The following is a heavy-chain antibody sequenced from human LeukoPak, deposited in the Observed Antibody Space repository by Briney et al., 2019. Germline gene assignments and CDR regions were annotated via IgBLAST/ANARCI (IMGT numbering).Heavy chain of an antibody. CDR1: GFAFNTYA. Sequence: PGGSLRLSCITSGFAFNTYAMHWVRQAPGKGLEWISYISPASNTIYYADSVKGRFTISRDNAKNSVFLQMSSLRDEDTAVYYCARDPPNILGLDPWGQGTLVTVSS. D-gene: IGHD2/OR15-2a*01. V-gene: IGHV3-48*02. CDR3: ARDPPNILGLDP. CDR2: ISPASNTI. J-gene: IGHJ5*02.